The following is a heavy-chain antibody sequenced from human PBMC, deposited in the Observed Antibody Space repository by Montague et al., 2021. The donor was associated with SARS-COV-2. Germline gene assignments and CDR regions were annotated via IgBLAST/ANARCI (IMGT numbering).Heavy chain of an antibody. V-gene: IGHV3-33*02. CDR2: IWSDGSHK. CDR3: VKGGGGTFFET. J-gene: IGHJ5*02. CDR1: GFSLTDNG. D-gene: IGHD1-26*01. Sequence: SLRLSCAVSGFSLTDNGMFWVRQAPGKGLEWVAVIWSDGSHKNYGDSVKGRFTVSRDISTNTLFLLMSSLRVDDTAVYYCVKGGGGTFFETWGQGTLVTVSA.